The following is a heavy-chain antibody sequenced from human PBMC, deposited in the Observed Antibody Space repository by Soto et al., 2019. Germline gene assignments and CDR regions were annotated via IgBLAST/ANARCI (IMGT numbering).Heavy chain of an antibody. CDR1: GFTFSSYG. D-gene: IGHD6-13*01. Sequence: PGGSLRLSCAASGFTFSSYGMHWVRQAPGKGLEWVAVIWYDGSNKYYADSVKGRFTISRDNSKNTLYLQMNSLRAEDTAVYYCARDPRIAAAGTYFDYWGQGTLVTVSS. J-gene: IGHJ4*02. V-gene: IGHV3-33*08. CDR3: ARDPRIAAAGTYFDY. CDR2: IWYDGSNK.